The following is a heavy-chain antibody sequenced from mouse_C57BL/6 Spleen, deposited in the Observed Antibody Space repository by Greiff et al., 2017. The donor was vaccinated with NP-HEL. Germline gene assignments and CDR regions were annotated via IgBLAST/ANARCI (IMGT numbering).Heavy chain of an antibody. Sequence: VQLQQPGAELVMPGASVKLSCKASGYTFTSYWMHWVKQRPGQGLEWIGELDPSDSYTKYNQKFKGKSTLTVDKSSSTAYMQLSSLTSEDSAVYYCARRHFDVWGTGTTVTVSS. CDR2: LDPSDSYT. CDR3: ARRHFDV. J-gene: IGHJ1*03. CDR1: GYTFTSYW. V-gene: IGHV1-69*01.